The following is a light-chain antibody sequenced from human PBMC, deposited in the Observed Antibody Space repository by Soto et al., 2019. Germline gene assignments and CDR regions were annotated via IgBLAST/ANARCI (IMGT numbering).Light chain of an antibody. CDR2: GAS. Sequence: DIVMTQSPAILSVSLGERATLSCLASQSISDNLAWYQQRSGQAPRLLIYGASTRATGVPARFSGSGSGTEFTLTISSLQSDDFAIYYWQQYNSWPPLTFGGGTKVE. V-gene: IGKV3-15*01. J-gene: IGKJ4*01. CDR3: QQYNSWPPLT. CDR1: QSISDN.